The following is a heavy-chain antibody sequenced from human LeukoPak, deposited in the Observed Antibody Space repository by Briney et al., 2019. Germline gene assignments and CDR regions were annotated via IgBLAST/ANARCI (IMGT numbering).Heavy chain of an antibody. CDR3: ARGNRKIAVDI. Sequence: ASVKVSCKASGYTFTNYAINWVRQVPGQGLEWMGWINTNTGNPTYVQGFTGRSVFSLDTSVSTAYLQISSLKAEDTAVYYCARGNRKIAVDIWGQGTLVTVSS. CDR1: GYTFTNYA. J-gene: IGHJ4*02. CDR2: INTNTGNP. V-gene: IGHV7-4-1*02. D-gene: IGHD6-19*01.